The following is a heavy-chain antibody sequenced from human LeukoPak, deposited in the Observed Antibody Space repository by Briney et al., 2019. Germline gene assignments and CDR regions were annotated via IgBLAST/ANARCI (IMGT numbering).Heavy chain of an antibody. J-gene: IGHJ3*02. CDR3: ARAVGPFDI. CDR2: IWYDGSIK. CDR1: GFTFSTYG. Sequence: GGSLRVSCAASGFTFSTYGMHWVRQAPGKGLEWVAVIWYDGSIKYYADSVKGRFTISRDNSKNTLYLQMNNLRAEDTAVYYCARAVGPFDIWGQGTLVIVSS. V-gene: IGHV3-33*01.